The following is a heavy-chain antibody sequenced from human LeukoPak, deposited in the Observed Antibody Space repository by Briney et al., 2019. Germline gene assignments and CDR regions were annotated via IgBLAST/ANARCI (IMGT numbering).Heavy chain of an antibody. CDR3: ARRYSSSGYFDY. CDR2: IYYSGST. V-gene: IGHV4-59*08. Sequence: SETLSLTCTVSGGSISSYYWSWLRQPPGKGLEWIGYIYYSGSTNYNPSLKSRVTISVDTAKNQYSQKLSSVTAADTVVYYCARRYSSSGYFDYWGQGTLVTVSS. CDR1: GGSISSYY. D-gene: IGHD6-6*01. J-gene: IGHJ4*02.